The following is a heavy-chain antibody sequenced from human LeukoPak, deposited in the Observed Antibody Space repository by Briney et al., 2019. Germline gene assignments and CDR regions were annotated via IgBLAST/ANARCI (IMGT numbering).Heavy chain of an antibody. Sequence: GASLKISCKGSGSRFTSYWIGWVRPMPGKGLEWMGIIYPGDSDTRYSPSFQGQVTISADKSISTAYLQWSSLKASDTAMYYCARSSMVREDFDYWGQGTLVTVSS. CDR2: IYPGDSDT. V-gene: IGHV5-51*01. J-gene: IGHJ4*02. CDR3: ARSSMVREDFDY. D-gene: IGHD3-10*01. CDR1: GSRFTSYW.